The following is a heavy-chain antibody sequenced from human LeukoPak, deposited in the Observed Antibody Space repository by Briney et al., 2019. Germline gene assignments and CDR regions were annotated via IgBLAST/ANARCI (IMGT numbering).Heavy chain of an antibody. CDR2: ISGSGAST. D-gene: IGHD5-24*01. Sequence: GGSLRLSCAASGFTFSSYAMSWVRQAPGKGLERVSGISGSGASTYYADSVKGRFTISRDNSKNTLYLQMNSLRAEDTAVYSCAKETDYNYIYYFDYWGQGTLVTVSS. J-gene: IGHJ4*02. CDR1: GFTFSSYA. CDR3: AKETDYNYIYYFDY. V-gene: IGHV3-23*01.